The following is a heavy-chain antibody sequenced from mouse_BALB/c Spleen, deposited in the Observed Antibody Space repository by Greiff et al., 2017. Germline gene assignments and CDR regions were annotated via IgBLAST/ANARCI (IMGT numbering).Heavy chain of an antibody. V-gene: IGHV10-1*02. CDR1: GFTFNTYA. D-gene: IGHD1-1*02. J-gene: IGHJ4*01. Sequence: EVQRVESGGGLVQPKGSLKLSCAASGFTFNTYAMNWVRQAPGKGLEWVARIRSKSNNYATYYADSVKDRFTISRDDSQSMLYLQMNNLKTEDTAMYYCVSYGPYYYAMDYWGQGTSVTVSS. CDR2: IRSKSNNYAT. CDR3: VSYGPYYYAMDY.